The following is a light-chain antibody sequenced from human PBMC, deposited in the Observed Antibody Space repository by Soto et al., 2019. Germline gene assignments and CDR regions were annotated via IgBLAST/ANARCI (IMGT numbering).Light chain of an antibody. Sequence: QSALTQPASVSGSPGQSITISCTATRIDVGGFNFVSWYQLHPGKAPKLLIYEVTTRPSGVSTRFSGSKSGNTASLTISGLQAEDEADYHCSSYSSSGTLFVFGTGTKLTVL. V-gene: IGLV2-14*01. J-gene: IGLJ1*01. CDR2: EVT. CDR3: SSYSSSGTLFV. CDR1: RIDVGGFNF.